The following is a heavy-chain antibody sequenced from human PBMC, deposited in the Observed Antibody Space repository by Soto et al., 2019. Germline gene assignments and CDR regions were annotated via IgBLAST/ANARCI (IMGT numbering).Heavy chain of an antibody. CDR2: IWYDGSNK. V-gene: IGHV3-33*01. CDR3: ARDIAAAGTSYYYYGMDV. CDR1: GFTFSSYG. Sequence: QVQLVESGGGVVQPGRSLRLSCAASGFTFSSYGMHWVRQAPGKGLEWVAVIWYDGSNKYYADSVKGRFTISRDNSKNTXXLQMNSRRAEDTAVYYCARDIAAAGTSYYYYGMDVWGQGTTVTVSS. D-gene: IGHD6-13*01. J-gene: IGHJ6*02.